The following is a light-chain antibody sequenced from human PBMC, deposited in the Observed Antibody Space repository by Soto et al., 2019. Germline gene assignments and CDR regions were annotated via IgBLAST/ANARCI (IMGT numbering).Light chain of an antibody. J-gene: IGLJ3*02. V-gene: IGLV1-44*01. CDR3: AAWDDSLNGWV. CDR1: SSNIGGET. CDR2: GKT. Sequence: QSVLTQPPSASGSPGQRVTISCSGSSSNIGGETVNWYQQFPGTAPKLLIYGKTQRPSGVPDRFSGSKSGTSVSLAISGLQSEDEADYYCAAWDDSLNGWVFGGGTKVTVL.